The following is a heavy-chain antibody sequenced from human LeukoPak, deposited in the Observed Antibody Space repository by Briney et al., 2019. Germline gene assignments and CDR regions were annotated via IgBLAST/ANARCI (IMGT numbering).Heavy chain of an antibody. CDR3: ARGFMIIGTTPYFQH. CDR1: GFTFSSYS. V-gene: IGHV3-48*01. CDR2: ISSSSSTI. D-gene: IGHD3-16*01. Sequence: PGGSLRLSCAASGFTFSSYSMNWVRQAPGKGLEWVSYISSSSSTIYYADSVKGRFTISRDNAKNSLYLQMNSLRAEDTAVYYCARGFMIIGTTPYFQHWGQGTLVTVSS. J-gene: IGHJ1*01.